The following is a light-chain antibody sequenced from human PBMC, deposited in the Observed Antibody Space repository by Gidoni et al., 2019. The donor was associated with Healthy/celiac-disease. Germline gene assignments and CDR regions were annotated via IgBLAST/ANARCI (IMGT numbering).Light chain of an antibody. J-gene: IGKJ5*01. CDR3: QQYDNLPIT. CDR2: DAS. V-gene: IGKV1-33*01. CDR1: QDISNY. Sequence: DIQMTKSPSSLSASVGDRVTITCQASQDISNYLNWYQQKPGKAPKLLFYDASNLETGVPSRFSGSGSGTDFTFTISSLQPEDIATYYCQQYDNLPITFGQXTRLEIK.